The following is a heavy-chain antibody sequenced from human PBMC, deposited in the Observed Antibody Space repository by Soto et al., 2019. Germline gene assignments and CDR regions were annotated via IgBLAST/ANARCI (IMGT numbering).Heavy chain of an antibody. CDR3: VRTSLVVAAATLEDY. CDR2: INSDGSST. Sequence: EVQLVESGGGLVQPGGSLRLSCAASGFTFSSYWIHWVRQAPGKGLVWVSRINSDGSSTSYADSVKGRFTISRDNAKNTLYLQMNSLRAEETAVYYCVRTSLVVAAATLEDYWGQGTLVTVSS. D-gene: IGHD6-25*01. J-gene: IGHJ4*02. V-gene: IGHV3-74*01. CDR1: GFTFSSYW.